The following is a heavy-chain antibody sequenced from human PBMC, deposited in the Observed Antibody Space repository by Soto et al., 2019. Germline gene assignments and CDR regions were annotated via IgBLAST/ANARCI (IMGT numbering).Heavy chain of an antibody. J-gene: IGHJ3*02. CDR1: GDSFTSYW. V-gene: IGHV5-51*01. CDR3: ARRSPLTDSPSDAFDI. CDR2: IYPGDSDT. Sequence: LGESLKISCKGAGDSFTSYWIGWVRQMPGKGLEWMGIIYPGDSDTRYSPSFQGQVTISADKSISTAYLQWSSLKASDTAMYYCARRSPLTDSPSDAFDIWGQGTMVNVSS.